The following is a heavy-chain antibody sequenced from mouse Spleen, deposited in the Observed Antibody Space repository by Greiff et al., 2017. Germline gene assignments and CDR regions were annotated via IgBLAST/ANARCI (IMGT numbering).Heavy chain of an antibody. V-gene: IGHV5-9*01. J-gene: IGHJ3*01. D-gene: IGHD2-12*01. Sequence: EVMLVESGGGLVKPGGSLKLSCAASGFTFSSYTMSWVRQTPAKRLEWVATISSGGGNTYYPDSVKGRFTISRDNARNTLYLQMSSLRSEDTAMYYCARPPYSPAWFAYWGQGTLVTVSA. CDR3: ARPPYSPAWFAY. CDR2: ISSGGGNT. CDR1: GFTFSSYT.